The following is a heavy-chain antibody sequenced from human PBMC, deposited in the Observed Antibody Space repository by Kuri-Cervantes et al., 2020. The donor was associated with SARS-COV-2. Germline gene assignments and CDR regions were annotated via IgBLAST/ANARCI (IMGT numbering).Heavy chain of an antibody. CDR2: INHSGST. D-gene: IGHD3-10*01. J-gene: IGHJ4*02. CDR3: ARGRYYYGSGSPNFDY. CDR1: GGSFSGYY. Sequence: GSLRLSCAVYGGSFSGYYWSWLRQPPGKGLEWIGEINHSGSTNYNPSLKSRVTISVDTSKNQFSLKLSSVTAADTAVYYCARGRYYYGSGSPNFDYWGQGTLVTVSS. V-gene: IGHV4-34*01.